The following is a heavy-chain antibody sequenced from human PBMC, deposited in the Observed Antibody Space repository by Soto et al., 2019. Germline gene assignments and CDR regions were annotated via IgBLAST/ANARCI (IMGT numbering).Heavy chain of an antibody. CDR1: GGSFSGYY. D-gene: IGHD2-15*01. J-gene: IGHJ4*02. Sequence: QVQLQQWGAGLLKPSETLSLTCAVYGGSFSGYYWSWIRQPPGKGLEWIGEINHSGSTNYNPSLKSRVTISVDTSKNQFSLKLSFVTAADTAVYYCARGKDIVVVVAATPYFDYWGQGTLVTVSS. V-gene: IGHV4-34*01. CDR2: INHSGST. CDR3: ARGKDIVVVVAATPYFDY.